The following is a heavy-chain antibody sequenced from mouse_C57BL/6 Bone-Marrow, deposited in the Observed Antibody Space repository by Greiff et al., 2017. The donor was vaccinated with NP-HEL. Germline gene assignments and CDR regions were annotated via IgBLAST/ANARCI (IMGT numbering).Heavy chain of an antibody. CDR1: GFNIKDDY. CDR2: IDPENGDT. Sequence: VQLQQSGAELVRPGASVKLSCTASGFNIKDDYMHWVKQRPEQGLEWIGWIDPENGDTEYASKFQGKATITADTSSNTAYLQLSSLISEDTAVYYCTTNYGSLHFDYWGQGTTLTVSS. J-gene: IGHJ2*01. V-gene: IGHV14-4*01. CDR3: TTNYGSLHFDY. D-gene: IGHD1-1*01.